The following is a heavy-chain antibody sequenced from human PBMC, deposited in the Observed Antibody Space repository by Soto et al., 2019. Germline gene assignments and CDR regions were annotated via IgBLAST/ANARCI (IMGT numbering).Heavy chain of an antibody. V-gene: IGHV3-30*18. CDR1: GFTFSTYA. J-gene: IGHJ4*02. D-gene: IGHD6-13*01. Sequence: QVQLVESGGGVVQPGRSLRLSCAASGFTFSTYAIHWVRQAPGKGLEWVAVIASDGNDKRYADSVKGRFTISRDNSENTVCLQMNSLRGEDTAVDYCAKGGAIAAADYVFDYWGQGSLVTVSS. CDR2: IASDGNDK. CDR3: AKGGAIAAADYVFDY.